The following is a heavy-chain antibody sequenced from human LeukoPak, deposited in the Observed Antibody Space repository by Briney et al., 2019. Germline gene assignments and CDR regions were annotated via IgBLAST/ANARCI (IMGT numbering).Heavy chain of an antibody. CDR3: ARAHNSGYSSGWYYFDY. Sequence: GASVKVSCKASGGTFSSNAISWVRQAPGQGLEWMGRIIPIFGTANYAQKFQGGVTITTDESTSTAYMELSSLRSEDTAVYYCARAHNSGYSSGWYYFDYWGQGTLVTVSS. J-gene: IGHJ4*02. V-gene: IGHV1-69*05. D-gene: IGHD6-19*01. CDR1: GGTFSSNA. CDR2: IIPIFGTA.